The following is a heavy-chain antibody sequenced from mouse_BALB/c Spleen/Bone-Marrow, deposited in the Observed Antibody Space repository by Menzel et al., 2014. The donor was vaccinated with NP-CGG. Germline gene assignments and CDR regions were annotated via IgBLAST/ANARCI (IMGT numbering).Heavy chain of an antibody. CDR3: ARTGTYYAMDY. V-gene: IGHV2-6*02. J-gene: IGHJ4*01. Sequence: QVQLKESGPGLVAPSQRLSITCTVSGFSLTSYGIHWVRQPPGKGLEWLVVIWSDGSTTYNSSLKSRLNTRKDNYKSQVFLKVSSLQTDGTAMYYCARTGTYYAMDYWGQGTSVTVSS. CDR2: IWSDGST. CDR1: GFSLTSYG. D-gene: IGHD4-1*01.